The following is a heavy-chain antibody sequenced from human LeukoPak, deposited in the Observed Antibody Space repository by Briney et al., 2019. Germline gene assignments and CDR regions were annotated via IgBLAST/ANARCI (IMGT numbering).Heavy chain of an antibody. CDR1: GGSISRDY. J-gene: IGHJ4*02. V-gene: IGHV4-59*01. Sequence: SETLSLTCTVSGGSISRDYWSWIRQPPGKGLEWIGYIYYTGSTNYNPSLKSRVTISVDTSKNQFTLKLSSVTAADTAVYYCARDRPGGSSLDYWGQGTLVTVSS. D-gene: IGHD6-13*01. CDR3: ARDRPGGSSLDY. CDR2: IYYTGST.